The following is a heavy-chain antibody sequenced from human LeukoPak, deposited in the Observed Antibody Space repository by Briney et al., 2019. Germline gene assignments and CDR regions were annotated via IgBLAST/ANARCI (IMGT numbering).Heavy chain of an antibody. CDR3: ATKAPRVFYYYDSSGYYYHHDAFDI. J-gene: IGHJ3*02. V-gene: IGHV1-46*01. Sequence: ASVKVSCKASGYTFTSYYMHWVRQAPGQGLEWMGIINPSGGSTSYAQKFQGRVTMTEDTSTDTAYMELSSLRSEDTAVYYCATKAPRVFYYYDSSGYYYHHDAFDIWGQGTMVTVSS. CDR1: GYTFTSYY. D-gene: IGHD3-22*01. CDR2: INPSGGST.